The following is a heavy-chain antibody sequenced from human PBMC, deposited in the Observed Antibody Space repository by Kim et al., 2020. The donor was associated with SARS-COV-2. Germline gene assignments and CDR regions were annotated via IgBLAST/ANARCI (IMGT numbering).Heavy chain of an antibody. J-gene: IGHJ6*02. CDR3: ARDRNYYYYGMDV. V-gene: IGHV1-3*01. Sequence: YSQKFQGSVTITRDTSASTAYMELSRLRSEDTAVYYCARDRNYYYYGMDVWGQGTTVTVSS.